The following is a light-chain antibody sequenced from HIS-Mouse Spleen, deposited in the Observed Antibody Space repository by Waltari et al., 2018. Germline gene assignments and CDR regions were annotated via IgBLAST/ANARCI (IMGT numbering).Light chain of an antibody. CDR2: EDS. CDR3: YSTDSSGNHRV. CDR1: ALPNKY. J-gene: IGLJ2*01. Sequence: SYELTQPPSVSVSPGQTARTTCSGNALPNKYAYWYQQKYGQAPVLVIYEDSKRPSGIPERFSGSSSGTMATLTISGAQVEDEADYYCYSTDSSGNHRVFGGGTKLTVL. V-gene: IGLV3-10*01.